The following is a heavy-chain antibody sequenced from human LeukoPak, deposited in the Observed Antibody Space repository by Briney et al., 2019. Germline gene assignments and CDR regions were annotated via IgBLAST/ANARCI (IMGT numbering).Heavy chain of an antibody. J-gene: IGHJ4*02. D-gene: IGHD3-22*01. V-gene: IGHV3-21*01. CDR1: GFTFSSYS. CDR3: ARDPGYYDSSGYHGY. CDR2: ISSSSSYI. Sequence: MPGGSLRLSCAVSGFTFSSYSMNWVRQAPGKGLEWVSSISSSSSYIYYADSVKGRFTISRDNAKNSLYLQMNSLRAEDTAVYYCARDPGYYDSSGYHGYWGQGTLVTVSS.